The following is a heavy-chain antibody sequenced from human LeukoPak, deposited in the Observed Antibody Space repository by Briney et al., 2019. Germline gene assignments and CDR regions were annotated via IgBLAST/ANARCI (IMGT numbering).Heavy chain of an antibody. CDR1: GVSFSGYY. CDR2: INHSGST. D-gene: IGHD5-18*01. CDR3: TRGRAAMVPL. V-gene: IGHV4-34*01. Sequence: PSETLSLTCAVYGVSFSGYYRSWIRQPPGKGLEWIGEINHSGSTNYNPYLKSRVTISVDTSKNQFSLNLSSVTAADTAVYYCTRGRAAMVPLWGQGTLVTVSS. J-gene: IGHJ4*02.